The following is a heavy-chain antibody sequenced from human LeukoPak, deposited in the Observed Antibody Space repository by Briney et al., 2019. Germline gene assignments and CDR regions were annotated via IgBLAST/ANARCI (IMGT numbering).Heavy chain of an antibody. J-gene: IGHJ6*02. CDR1: GFTFSSYA. Sequence: PGGSRRLSCAASGFTFSSYAMHWVRQAPGKGLEYVSAISSNGGSTYYANSVKGRFTISRDNSKNTLYLQMGSLRAEDMAVYYCARLRDYYYGMDVWGQGTTVTVSS. CDR3: ARLRDYYYGMDV. V-gene: IGHV3-64*01. CDR2: ISSNGGST. D-gene: IGHD3-10*01.